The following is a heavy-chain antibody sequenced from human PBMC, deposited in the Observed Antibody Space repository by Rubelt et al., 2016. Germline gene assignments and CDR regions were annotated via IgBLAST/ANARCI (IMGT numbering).Heavy chain of an antibody. D-gene: IGHD4-17*01. J-gene: IGHJ6*02. V-gene: IGHV1-3*01. CDR2: IDAGNGDT. Sequence: QVQLVQSGAEVKRPGASVKVSCKASGYPFATYAMHWVRQAPGQRLEWMGLIDAGNGDTKYSINLQGRVTFTRDTSASTAYMELSSLRSEDSAVYYCARFALPAVTTAYYYYALDVWGQGTTVTVSS. CDR3: ARFALPAVTTAYYYYALDV. CDR1: GYPFATYA.